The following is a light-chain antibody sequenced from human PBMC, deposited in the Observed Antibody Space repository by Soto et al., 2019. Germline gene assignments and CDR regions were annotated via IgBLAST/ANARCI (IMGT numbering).Light chain of an antibody. V-gene: IGKV1-9*01. CDR1: QDISSY. CDR2: AAS. CDR3: QQLNTYPST. J-gene: IGKJ4*01. Sequence: PLAQAPSPPCGSVGDRCTLSCRASQDISSYLGWYQQKTGKXSKXXIYAASTLQRGVPSRFSGSGSGTDFTLTISSLQPEDGETYYGQQLNTYPSTFGGGTKVDIK.